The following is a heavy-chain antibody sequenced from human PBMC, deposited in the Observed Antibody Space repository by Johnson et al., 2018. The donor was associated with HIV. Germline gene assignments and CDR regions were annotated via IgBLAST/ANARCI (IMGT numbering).Heavy chain of an antibody. D-gene: IGHD3-10*01. V-gene: IGHV3-9*01. CDR3: ARDFVSFGGCTAFDI. CDR1: GFTFDDYA. Sequence: QLVESGGGLVQHGRSLRLSCAASGFTFDDYAMHWVRQAPGKGLEWVSGISWNSGSIGYVDSVKGRFTISRDNAKNSLYLQMNSLRAEDTALYYCARDFVSFGGCTAFDIWGQGTMVSVSS. CDR2: ISWNSGSI. J-gene: IGHJ3*02.